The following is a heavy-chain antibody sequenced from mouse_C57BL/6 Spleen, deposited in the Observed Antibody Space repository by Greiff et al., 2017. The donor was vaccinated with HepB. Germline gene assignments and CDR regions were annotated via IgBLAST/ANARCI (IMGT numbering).Heavy chain of an antibody. CDR3: TGPVVAHWYFDV. J-gene: IGHJ1*03. Sequence: EVHLVESGGGLVQPGGSMKLSCVASGFTFSNYWMNWVRQAPEKGLEWVAQIRLKSDNYATHYAESVKGRFTISRDDSKSSVYLQMTNLRAEDTGMYYCTGPVVAHWYFDVWGTGTTVTVSS. CDR1: GFTFSNYW. D-gene: IGHD1-1*01. CDR2: IRLKSDNYAT. V-gene: IGHV6-3*01.